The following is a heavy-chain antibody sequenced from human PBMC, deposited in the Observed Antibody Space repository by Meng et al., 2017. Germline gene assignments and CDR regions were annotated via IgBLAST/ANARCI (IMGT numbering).Heavy chain of an antibody. CDR3: AREEVYDSSGFGLEFFDY. Sequence: SETLSPTCTVSGGSTSSSSYYWGWIRQPPGKGLEWIGSIYYSGSTYYNPSLKSRVTISVDTSKNQFSLKLSSVTAADTAVYYCAREEVYDSSGFGLEFFDYWGQGTLVTVSS. D-gene: IGHD3-22*01. V-gene: IGHV4-39*07. CDR1: GGSTSSSSYY. CDR2: IYYSGST. J-gene: IGHJ4*02.